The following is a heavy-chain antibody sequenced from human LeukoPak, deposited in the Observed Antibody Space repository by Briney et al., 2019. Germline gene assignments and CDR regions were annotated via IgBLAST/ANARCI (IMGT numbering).Heavy chain of an antibody. V-gene: IGHV1-46*01. Sequence: ASVKVSCTASGYTFTSYYMHWVRQAPGQGLEWMGIINPSGGCTSYAQKFQGRVTMTRDTSTSTVYMELSSLRSEDTAVYYCARDQAGTTIGAPETDYWGQGTLVTVSS. J-gene: IGHJ4*02. D-gene: IGHD1-1*01. CDR3: ARDQAGTTIGAPETDY. CDR1: GYTFTSYY. CDR2: INPSGGCT.